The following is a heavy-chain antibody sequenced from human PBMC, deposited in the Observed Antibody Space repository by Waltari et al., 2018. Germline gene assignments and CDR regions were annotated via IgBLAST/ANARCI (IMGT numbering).Heavy chain of an antibody. CDR3: AGRGVMIVVVSRFDAFDI. J-gene: IGHJ3*02. CDR2: ISGSGGST. Sequence: EVQLLESGGGLVQPGGSLRLSCAASGFTFSSYAMSWVRQAPGTGLEWVSAISGSGGSTYYADSVKGRFTISRDNSKNTLYLQMNSLRAEDTAVYYCAGRGVMIVVVSRFDAFDIWGQGTMVTVSS. CDR1: GFTFSSYA. D-gene: IGHD3-22*01. V-gene: IGHV3-23*01.